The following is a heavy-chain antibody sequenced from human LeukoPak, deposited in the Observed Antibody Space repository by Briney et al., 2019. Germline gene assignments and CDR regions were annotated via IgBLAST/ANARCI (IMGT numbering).Heavy chain of an antibody. D-gene: IGHD1-1*01. J-gene: IGHJ4*02. V-gene: IGHV6-1*01. Sequence: SQTLSLTCAISGDSVSSNSAAWNWITQSPSRGLEWLGRTYYRSKWYNDYAVSVKSRITLNPDTSKNQFSLQLNSVTPEDTAVYYCARERLDGPHYFDYWGQGTLVTVSS. CDR1: GDSVSSNSAA. CDR2: TYYRSKWYN. CDR3: ARERLDGPHYFDY.